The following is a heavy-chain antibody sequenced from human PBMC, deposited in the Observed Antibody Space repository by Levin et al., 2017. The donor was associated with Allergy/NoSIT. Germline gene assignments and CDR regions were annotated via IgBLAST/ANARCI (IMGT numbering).Heavy chain of an antibody. CDR1: GFTFSSYS. J-gene: IGHJ4*02. D-gene: IGHD1-14*01. CDR2: ISSSSSYI. CDR3: ARVDSGARRDY. Sequence: LSLTCAASGFTFSSYSMNWVRQAPGKGLEWVSSISSSSSYIYYADSVKGRFTISRDNAKNSLYLQMNSLRAEDTAVYYCARVDSGARRDYWGQGTLVTVSS. V-gene: IGHV3-21*01.